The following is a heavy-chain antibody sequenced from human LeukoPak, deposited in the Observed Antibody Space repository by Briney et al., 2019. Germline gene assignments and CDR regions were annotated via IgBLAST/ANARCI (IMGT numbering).Heavy chain of an antibody. CDR3: AKGVTGYYYYMDV. CDR1: GFTFSNYA. J-gene: IGHJ6*03. D-gene: IGHD4-23*01. CDR2: VSGGGSST. V-gene: IGHV3-23*01. Sequence: PGGSLRLSCVASGFTFSNYAMNWVRQAPGKGLEWVSGVSGGGSSTYYADSVKGRFTISRDNSKNTLYLQMNSLRAEDTAVYYCAKGVTGYYYYMDVWGKGTTVTVSS.